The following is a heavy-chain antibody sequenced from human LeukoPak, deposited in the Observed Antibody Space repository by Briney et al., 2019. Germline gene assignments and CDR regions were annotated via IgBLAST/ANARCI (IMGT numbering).Heavy chain of an antibody. J-gene: IGHJ4*02. CDR2: IYTSGST. CDR3: ARVSSSSTYYFDY. CDR1: GGSLSSYY. D-gene: IGHD6-6*01. V-gene: IGHV4-4*07. Sequence: PETLSLTCTVSGGSLSSYYWRWLRQPAGKGMEWIGRIYTSGSTNYNPSLKSRVTMSVDTSKNQFSLKLSSVTAADTAVYFCARVSSSSTYYFDYWGQGTLSPSPQ.